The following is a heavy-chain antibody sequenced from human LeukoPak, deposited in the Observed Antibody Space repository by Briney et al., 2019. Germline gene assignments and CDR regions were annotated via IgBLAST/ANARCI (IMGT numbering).Heavy chain of an antibody. J-gene: IGHJ4*02. Sequence: SETLSLTCTVSGGSINNYYWGWIRQPPGRGLEWIGHIYSSGSTKKNSALESRISLSVDTSKSQFSLRISSVTAADTAVYYCARYSGNPAWYFDYWGQGTLVSVSS. CDR2: IYSSGST. CDR3: ARYSGNPAWYFDY. CDR1: GGSINNYY. V-gene: IGHV4-59*01. D-gene: IGHD1-26*01.